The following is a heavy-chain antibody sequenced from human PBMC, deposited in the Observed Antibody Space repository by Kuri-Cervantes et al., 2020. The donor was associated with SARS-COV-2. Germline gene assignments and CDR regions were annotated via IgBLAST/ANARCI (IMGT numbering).Heavy chain of an antibody. CDR3: AGFYYYDSSGFAANYYYMDV. V-gene: IGHV4-34*01. CDR1: GGSFSGYY. D-gene: IGHD3-22*01. J-gene: IGHJ6*03. Sequence: SETLSLTCAVFGGSFSGYYWSWIRQSPGKGLEWIGSMYHSGSTYYNPSLKSRLTISVDTSKNQFSLKLSSVTAADTAVYYCAGFYYYDSSGFAANYYYMDVWGKGTTVTVSS. CDR2: MYHSGST.